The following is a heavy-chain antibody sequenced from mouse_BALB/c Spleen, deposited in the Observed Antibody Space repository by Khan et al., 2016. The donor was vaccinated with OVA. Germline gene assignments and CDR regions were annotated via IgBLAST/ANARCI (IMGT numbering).Heavy chain of an antibody. CDR3: ARQLTGWFAY. V-gene: IGHV5-6*01. J-gene: IGHJ3*01. CDR2: MSSGGDYT. Sequence: EVQLVESGGDLVKPGGSLKLSCAASGFTFSSYSMSWVRQIPDKSLEWVATMSSGGDYTYYQDSVKGRFTISRDNAKNTLYLQMSSLKSEDTAMYYCARQLTGWFAYWGQGTLVTVSA. CDR1: GFTFSSYS.